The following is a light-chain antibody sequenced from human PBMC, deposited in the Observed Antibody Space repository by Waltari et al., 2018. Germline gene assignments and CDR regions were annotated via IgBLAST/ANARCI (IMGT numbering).Light chain of an antibody. CDR2: AVT. CDR1: RSDVGGYNW. CDR3: SSYAGSYRV. V-gene: IGLV2-8*01. Sequence: QSALTQPPSASGSPGQSVTISCTGTRSDVGGYNWVSWYQQYPGKAPKLLIYAVTKRPAGVPDRCSGSKSGNTASLTVSGLQPEDEADYYCSSYAGSYRVFGTGTKVAVL. J-gene: IGLJ1*01.